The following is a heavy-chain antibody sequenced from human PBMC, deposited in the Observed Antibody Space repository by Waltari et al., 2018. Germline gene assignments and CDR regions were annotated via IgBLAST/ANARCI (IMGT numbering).Heavy chain of an antibody. CDR2: ISPNSGGT. D-gene: IGHD2-15*01. V-gene: IGHV1-2*06. CDR1: GYTFTDWY. Sequence: QVQLVQSGAEVKKPGASVKVSCKASGYTFTDWYLYWVRQAPGQGLEWLGRISPNSGGTNYAQKVQGRVTMTRDTSISTAYMELSRLTSDDTAEYYCAKGGDCNGGSCNFDYWGQGTVVTVSS. J-gene: IGHJ4*02. CDR3: AKGGDCNGGSCNFDY.